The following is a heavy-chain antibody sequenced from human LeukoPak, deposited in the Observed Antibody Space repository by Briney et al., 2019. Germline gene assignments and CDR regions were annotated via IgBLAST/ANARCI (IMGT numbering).Heavy chain of an antibody. CDR2: IRTKRNNYAT. CDR1: GFTFSDSA. Sequence: PGGSLRLSCAASGFTFSDSAMHCVRQASGKGLVWVGRIRTKRNNYATAYAASVRGRFTISRDDSKNTAFLQMSSLKTEDTAVYYCTGRDDYGDYWGQGIVVTVSS. J-gene: IGHJ4*02. V-gene: IGHV3-73*01. CDR3: TGRDDYGDY.